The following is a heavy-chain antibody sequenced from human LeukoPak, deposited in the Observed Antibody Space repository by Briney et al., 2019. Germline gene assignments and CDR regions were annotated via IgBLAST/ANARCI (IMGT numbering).Heavy chain of an antibody. CDR2: IYYSVNT. D-gene: IGHD4-17*01. CDR3: ARTYGDNFDY. J-gene: IGHJ4*02. CDR1: GGSISSGGYS. Sequence: SETLSLTCAVSGGSISSGGYSWSWIRQPPGKGLEWIGYIYYSVNTYYSPSLKSRVTISVDTSKNQFSLKLSSVTAADTAVYYCARTYGDNFDYWGQGTLVTVSS. V-gene: IGHV4-30-4*07.